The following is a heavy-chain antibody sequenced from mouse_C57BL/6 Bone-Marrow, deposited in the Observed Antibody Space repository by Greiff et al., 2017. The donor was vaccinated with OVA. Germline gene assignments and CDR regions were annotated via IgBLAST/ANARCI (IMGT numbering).Heavy chain of an antibody. J-gene: IGHJ1*03. D-gene: IGHD1-1*01. Sequence: EVQRVESGGGLVQPGESLNLSCESNEYELPSHDMSWVRKTPEKRLELVAAINSDGGSTYYPDTMERRFIISRDNTKKTLYMQMSRLRSEDTALYYCARRDYGGGYFDVWGTGTTVTVSS. CDR2: INSDGGST. V-gene: IGHV5-2*01. CDR1: EYELPSHD. CDR3: ARRDYGGGYFDV.